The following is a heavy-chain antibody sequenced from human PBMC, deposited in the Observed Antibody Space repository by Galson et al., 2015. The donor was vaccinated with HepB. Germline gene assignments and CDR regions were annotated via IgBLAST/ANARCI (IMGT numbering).Heavy chain of an antibody. Sequence: SETLSLTCTVSGGSISSYYWSWIRQPPGKGLEWIGYIYYSGSTNYNPSLKSRVTISVDTSKNQFSLKLSSVTAADTAVYYCARYANSGAFDIWGQGTMVTVSS. J-gene: IGHJ3*02. CDR3: ARYANSGAFDI. CDR2: IYYSGST. CDR1: GGSISSYY. D-gene: IGHD4/OR15-4a*01. V-gene: IGHV4-59*01.